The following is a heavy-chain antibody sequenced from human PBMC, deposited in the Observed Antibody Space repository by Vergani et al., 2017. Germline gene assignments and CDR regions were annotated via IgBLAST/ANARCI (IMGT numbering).Heavy chain of an antibody. CDR3: VKDHPVFDE. CDR1: GFTFSSDG. J-gene: IGHJ4*02. V-gene: IGHV3-30*02. Sequence: QMQLVESGGGVIQPGGSLRLSCAASGFTFSSDGMQWVRQAPGKGLEWVALIDFKGNDAYYTDSVRGRFIISRDISKNTLYLEMNSLSAEDTALYHCVKDHPVFDEWGRGTLVSVS. CDR2: IDFKGNDA.